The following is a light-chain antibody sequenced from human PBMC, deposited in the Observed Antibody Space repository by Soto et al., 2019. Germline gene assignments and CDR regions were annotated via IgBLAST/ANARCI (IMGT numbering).Light chain of an antibody. CDR1: QSVSSY. J-gene: IGKJ4*01. CDR3: QQRSNWPLP. V-gene: IGKV3-11*01. CDR2: DAS. Sequence: EIVLTQSPATLSLSPGERATLSCRASQSVSSYLAWYQQKPGQAPRLLIYDASNRATGIPARFSGSGSGTDFTLTISSLEPEDFAVYYCQQRSNWPLPFGGGTKVEIK.